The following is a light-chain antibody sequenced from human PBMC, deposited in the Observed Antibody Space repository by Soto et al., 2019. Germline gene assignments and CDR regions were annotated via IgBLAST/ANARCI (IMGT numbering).Light chain of an antibody. V-gene: IGKV3-20*01. CDR1: QSVISNY. CDR3: QHHGSSPPYT. J-gene: IGKJ2*01. Sequence: EIVLTQSPGTLSLSPEESATLSCRASQSVISNYLAWYQQKPGQSPRLLIYDASSRATGIPDRLSGSGSGTDFTLTISRQEPEDFAVYYCQHHGSSPPYTFGQGTKLEIK. CDR2: DAS.